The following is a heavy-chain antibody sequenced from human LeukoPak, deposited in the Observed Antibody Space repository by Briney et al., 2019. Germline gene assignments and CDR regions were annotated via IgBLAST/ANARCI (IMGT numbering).Heavy chain of an antibody. V-gene: IGHV3-7*01. CDR2: IKQDGSDK. J-gene: IGHJ4*02. D-gene: IGHD3-10*01. CDR3: ARDNSGVSAFDY. CDR1: GFSFSSHW. Sequence: GGSLRLSCVASGFSFSSHWMSWVRQAPEKGLEWVGNIKQDGSDKYHADSVKGRFTISRDNAKNSLYLQMNSLRAEDTAVYYCARDNSGVSAFDYWGQGTLVTVSS.